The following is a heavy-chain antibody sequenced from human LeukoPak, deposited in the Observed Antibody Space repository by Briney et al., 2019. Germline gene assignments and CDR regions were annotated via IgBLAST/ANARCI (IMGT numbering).Heavy chain of an antibody. J-gene: IGHJ4*02. Sequence: PGGSLRLSCAASGFTFSSYSMNWVRQAPGKGLEWVSYISSSSSTIYYADSVKGRFTISRDNSKNTLFLQMNNLSAEDTAVYYCARDNDYYGLHYWGQGTLVTVSS. CDR1: GFTFSSYS. V-gene: IGHV3-48*01. D-gene: IGHD3-10*01. CDR3: ARDNDYYGLHY. CDR2: ISSSSSTI.